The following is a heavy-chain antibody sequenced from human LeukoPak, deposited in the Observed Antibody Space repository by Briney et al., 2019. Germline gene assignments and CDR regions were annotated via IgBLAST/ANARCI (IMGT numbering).Heavy chain of an antibody. V-gene: IGHV1-2*02. CDR2: INPNSGGT. D-gene: IGHD6-19*01. CDR3: AMAVAGTIHWFDP. Sequence: ASVKVSCKASGYTFTGYYMHWVRQAPGQGLEWMGWINPNSGGTNYAQKFQGRVTMTRDTSISTAYMELSRLRSDDTAVYYCAMAVAGTIHWFDPWGQGTLVTVSS. J-gene: IGHJ5*02. CDR1: GYTFTGYY.